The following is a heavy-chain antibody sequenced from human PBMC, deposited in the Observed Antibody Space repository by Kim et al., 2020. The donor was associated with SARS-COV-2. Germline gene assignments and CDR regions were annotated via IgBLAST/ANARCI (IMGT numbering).Heavy chain of an antibody. CDR1: GGSISSSSYY. J-gene: IGHJ4*02. D-gene: IGHD6-19*01. V-gene: IGHV4-39*01. Sequence: SETLSLTCTVSGGSISSSSYYWGWIRQSPGKGLEWIGNMVYSGNTYYNPSLKSRAAISADTSKNQFSLKLSSVTAADTAVYYCARRADYSGGAPGWWGQGTLVTVSS. CDR3: ARRADYSGGAPGW. CDR2: MVYSGNT.